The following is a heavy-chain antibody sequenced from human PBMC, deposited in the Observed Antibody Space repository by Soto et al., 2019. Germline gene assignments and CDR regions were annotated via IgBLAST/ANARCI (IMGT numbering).Heavy chain of an antibody. J-gene: IGHJ4*02. CDR3: ATCGSRYYCSSTIPFDY. CDR2: FDPEDGET. CDR1: GYTLTELS. D-gene: IGHD2-2*01. Sequence: SVKVSCKVSGYTLTELSMHWVRQAPGKGLEWMGGFDPEDGETIYAQKFQGRVTMTEDTSTDTAYMELSSLRSEDTAVYYCATCGSRYYCSSTIPFDYWGQGTLVTSPQ. V-gene: IGHV1-24*01.